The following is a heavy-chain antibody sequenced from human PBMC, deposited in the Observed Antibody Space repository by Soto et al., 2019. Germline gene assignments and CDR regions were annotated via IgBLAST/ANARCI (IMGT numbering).Heavy chain of an antibody. CDR1: GFTFSSYE. V-gene: IGHV3-48*03. CDR3: ARKWNYYGSGSLENGMDV. J-gene: IGHJ6*02. Sequence: PGGSLRLSCAASGFTFSSYEMNWVRQAPGKGLEWVSYISSSGSTIYYADSVKGRFTISRDSAKNSLYPQMNSLRAEDTAVYYCARKWNYYGSGSLENGMDVWGQGTTVTVSS. CDR2: ISSSGSTI. D-gene: IGHD3-10*01.